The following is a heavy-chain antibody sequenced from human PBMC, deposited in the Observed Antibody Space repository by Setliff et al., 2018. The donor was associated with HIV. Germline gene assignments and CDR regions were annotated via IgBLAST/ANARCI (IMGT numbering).Heavy chain of an antibody. CDR3: ARRIDDSGSFPDKNWFDT. D-gene: IGHD3-10*01. J-gene: IGHJ5*02. CDR1: GDSISTSS. V-gene: IGHV4-4*09. Sequence: SETLSLTCTVSGDSISTSSWNWIRQPPGKGLEWIGYIYTSGSTKYNPSLQSRVTMSIDTSKNQFSLRLTSVTAADTAVYYCARRIDDSGSFPDKNWFDTWGQGSLVTVSS. CDR2: IYTSGST.